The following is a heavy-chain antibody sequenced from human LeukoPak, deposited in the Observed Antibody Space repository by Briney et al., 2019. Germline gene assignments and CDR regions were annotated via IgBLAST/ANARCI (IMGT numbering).Heavy chain of an antibody. J-gene: IGHJ5*02. V-gene: IGHV3-30*02. CDR3: AKPAYSSGWRPNYNWFDP. D-gene: IGHD6-19*01. CDR2: IRYDGGNK. Sequence: GGSLRLSCAASGFTFSSYGMHWVRQAPGKGLEWVAFIRYDGGNKYYADSVKGRFTISRDNSKNTLYLQMNSLRAEDTAVYYCAKPAYSSGWRPNYNWFDPWGQGTLVTVSS. CDR1: GFTFSSYG.